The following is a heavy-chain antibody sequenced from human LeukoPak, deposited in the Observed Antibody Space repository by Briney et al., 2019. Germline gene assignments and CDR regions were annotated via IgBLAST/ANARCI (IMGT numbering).Heavy chain of an antibody. V-gene: IGHV4-59*01. CDR2: IYYSGST. CDR3: ARDGGYEIFDY. D-gene: IGHD5-12*01. J-gene: IGHJ4*02. Sequence: SETLSLTCTVSGGSINSYYWSWIRQPPGKGLEWIGYIYYSGSTNYNPSLKSRVTISVDTSKNQFSLRLSSVTAADTAVYYCARDGGYEIFDYWGQGTLVTVSS. CDR1: GGSINSYY.